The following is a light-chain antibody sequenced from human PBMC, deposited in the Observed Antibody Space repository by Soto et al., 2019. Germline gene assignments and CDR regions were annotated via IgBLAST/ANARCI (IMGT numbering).Light chain of an antibody. CDR1: SSDVGGYNY. CDR3: TSYTTSSTLV. Sequence: QSVLTQPASVSGSPGQSITISCTGTSSDVGGYNYVSWYQQYPGKAPKLMIYDVSNRPSGVSNRFSGSKSGNTASLTISGLQAEDVADYYCTSYTTSSTLVFGTGTKLTVL. V-gene: IGLV2-14*01. CDR2: DVS. J-gene: IGLJ1*01.